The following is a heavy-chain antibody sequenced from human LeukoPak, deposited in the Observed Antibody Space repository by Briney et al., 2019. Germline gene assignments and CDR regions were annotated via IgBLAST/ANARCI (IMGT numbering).Heavy chain of an antibody. J-gene: IGHJ4*02. CDR1: GGSISSGSYY. CDR3: ARVSGDNFGVVRPFDY. CDR2: IYYGGST. D-gene: IGHD3-3*01. Sequence: SQTLSLTCTVSGGSISSGSYYWTWTRQPAGKGLEWIGYIYYGGSTNYNPSLKSRVTISVDTSKNQFSLNLSSVTAADTAVYYCARVSGDNFGVVRPFDYWGQGTLVTVSS. V-gene: IGHV4-30-4*08.